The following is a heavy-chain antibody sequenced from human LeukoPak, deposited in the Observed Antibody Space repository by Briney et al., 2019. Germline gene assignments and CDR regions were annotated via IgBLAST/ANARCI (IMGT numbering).Heavy chain of an antibody. CDR3: ARSPIARVAATTPYYMDV. D-gene: IGHD6-19*01. CDR1: GYTFTSYG. J-gene: IGHJ6*03. CDR2: ISAYNGNT. Sequence: ASVKVSCTASGYTFTSYGISWVRQAPGQGLEWMGWISAYNGNTNYAQKLQGRVTMTTDTSTSTAYMELRSLRSDDTALYYCARSPIARVAATTPYYMDVWGKGTTVTISS. V-gene: IGHV1-18*01.